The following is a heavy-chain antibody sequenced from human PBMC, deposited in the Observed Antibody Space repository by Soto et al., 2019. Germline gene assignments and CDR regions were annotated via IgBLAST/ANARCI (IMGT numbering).Heavy chain of an antibody. V-gene: IGHV4-39*01. CDR2: IYYSGST. Sequence: QLQLQESGPGLVKPSETLSLTCTVSGGSISSSSYYWGWIRQPPGKGLEWIGSIYYSGSTYYNPSLKSRVTISVDTSKNQFSLKLSSVTAADTAVYYCASHYDILTGYYVDYWGQGTLVTVSS. J-gene: IGHJ4*02. D-gene: IGHD3-9*01. CDR3: ASHYDILTGYYVDY. CDR1: GGSISSSSYY.